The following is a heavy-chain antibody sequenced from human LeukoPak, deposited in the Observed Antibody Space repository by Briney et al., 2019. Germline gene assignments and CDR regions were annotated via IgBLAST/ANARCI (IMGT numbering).Heavy chain of an antibody. V-gene: IGHV1-2*02. CDR2: INPNSGGT. J-gene: IGHJ5*02. Sequence: ASAKVSCRTSAYTFTGYYMHWVRQDPGQGLEWMGWINPNSGGTNFAQKFQGRVSMTRDTSISTAYMELSRLRSDDTAVYYCASDSSFRGLTRREGFLYWFDPWGQGTLVTVSS. D-gene: IGHD3-10*01. CDR1: AYTFTGYY. CDR3: ASDSSFRGLTRREGFLYWFDP.